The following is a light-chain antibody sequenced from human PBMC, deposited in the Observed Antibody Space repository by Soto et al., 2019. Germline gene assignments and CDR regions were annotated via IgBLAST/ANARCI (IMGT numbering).Light chain of an antibody. CDR1: QSISGE. Sequence: EIVMTQSPATLSVSPGERAILSCRASQSISGELAWYQQRPGQPPRLLIYGVSTRATGVPDRFSGSGSGSDFTLTISGLQSEDFAVYYCQQGHDWPLTFGQGTRL. J-gene: IGKJ2*01. CDR3: QQGHDWPLT. CDR2: GVS. V-gene: IGKV3-15*01.